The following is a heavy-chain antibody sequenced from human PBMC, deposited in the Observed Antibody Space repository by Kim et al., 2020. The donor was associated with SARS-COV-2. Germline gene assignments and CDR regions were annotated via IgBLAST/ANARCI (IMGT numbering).Heavy chain of an antibody. D-gene: IGHD3-10*01. V-gene: IGHV4-31*01. J-gene: IGHJ5*02. CDR1: GGSIISGGYY. Sequence: SETLSLTCTVSGGSIISGGYYWSCIRQHPGKGLEWIGYIYYSGSTYYDPSLKSLVTITVDTSKNQLSLKLSSVTAAGTAVYYCAKFHGDLLDVRWFDTWARGPLVTVSS. CDR3: AKFHGDLLDVRWFDT. CDR2: IYYSGST.